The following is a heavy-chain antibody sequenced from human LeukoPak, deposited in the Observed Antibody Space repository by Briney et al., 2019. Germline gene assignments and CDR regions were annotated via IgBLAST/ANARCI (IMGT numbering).Heavy chain of an antibody. CDR3: ARVVHIDDILTGTIYYFDY. CDR1: GYTFTSYG. D-gene: IGHD3-9*01. Sequence: ASVKVSCKASGYTFTSYGISWVRQAPGQGLEWMGWISAYNGNTNYAQKLQGRVTMTTDTSTSTAYMELRSLRSDDTAEYYCARVVHIDDILTGTIYYFDYWGQGTLVTVSS. CDR2: ISAYNGNT. J-gene: IGHJ4*02. V-gene: IGHV1-18*01.